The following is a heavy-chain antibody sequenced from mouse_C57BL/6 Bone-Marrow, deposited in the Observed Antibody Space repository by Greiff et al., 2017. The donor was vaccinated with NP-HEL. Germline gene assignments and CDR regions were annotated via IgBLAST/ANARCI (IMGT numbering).Heavy chain of an antibody. CDR3: ARVVALYYYAMDY. J-gene: IGHJ4*01. V-gene: IGHV3-6*01. CDR2: ISYDGSN. Sequence: EVQLVESGPGLVKPSQSRSLTCSVTGYSITSGYYWNWIRQFPGNKLEWMGYISYDGSNNYNPSLKNRISITRDTSKNQFFLKLNSVTTEDTATYYGARVVALYYYAMDYWGQGTSVTVSS. CDR1: GYSITSGYY. D-gene: IGHD1-1*01.